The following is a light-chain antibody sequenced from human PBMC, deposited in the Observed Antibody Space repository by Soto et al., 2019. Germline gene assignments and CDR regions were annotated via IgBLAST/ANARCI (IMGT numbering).Light chain of an antibody. Sequence: QSVLTQPASVSGSAGQSIAIFCTRTSSDVGDYNSVSWYQQHPGKAPKLMIYDVTNRPSGVSNRFSGSKSGNTASLTISGLQAEGEADYYCSSYTSSSTRVFGTGTKVTVL. CDR2: DVT. V-gene: IGLV2-14*01. J-gene: IGLJ1*01. CDR3: SSYTSSSTRV. CDR1: SSDVGDYNS.